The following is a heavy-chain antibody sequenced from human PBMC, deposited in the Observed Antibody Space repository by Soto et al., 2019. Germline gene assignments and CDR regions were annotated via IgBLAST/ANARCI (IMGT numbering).Heavy chain of an antibody. CDR2: INCHSGEA. D-gene: IGHD3-22*01. CDR3: ARSGHYDSSGPPSEAFDI. CDR1: GYTFSDYY. V-gene: IGHV1-2*02. J-gene: IGHJ3*02. Sequence: ASVKVSCKASGYTFSDYYMNWVRQAPGQGLEWMGWINCHSGEANFAQKFQGRVTVTRDTSISTAYMELNNLKSDDTAVYFCARSGHYDSSGPPSEAFDIWGKGTMVTGS.